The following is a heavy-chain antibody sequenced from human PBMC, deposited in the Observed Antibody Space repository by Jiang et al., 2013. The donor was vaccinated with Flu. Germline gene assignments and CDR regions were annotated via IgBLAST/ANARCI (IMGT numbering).Heavy chain of an antibody. D-gene: IGHD3-3*01. Sequence: LLKPSETLSLTCAVYGGSFSGYYWSWIRQPPGKGLEWIGEINHSGSTNYNPSLKSRVTISVDTSKNQFSLKLSSVTAADTAVYYCASGSQSITIFGVVTTGRGYSDVWGKGTTVTVSS. CDR3: ASGSQSITIFGVVTTGRGYSDV. CDR1: GGSFSGYY. CDR2: INHSGST. V-gene: IGHV4-34*01. J-gene: IGHJ6*04.